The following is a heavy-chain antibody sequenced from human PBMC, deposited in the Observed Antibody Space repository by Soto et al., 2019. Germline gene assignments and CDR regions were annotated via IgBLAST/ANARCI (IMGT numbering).Heavy chain of an antibody. CDR2: KHTSGTT. CDR3: AGGGEFYVLDV. CDR1: GGSISGYY. D-gene: IGHD3-16*01. Sequence: QVQLQESGPGLVKPSETLSLTCTVSGGSISGYYWTWIRQPAGKGLEWIGRKHTSGTTNYNPSLKGRVTMSIDTSTNQFPLNLSSVTAADPAVYYCAGGGEFYVLDVWGQGTTVAVSS. V-gene: IGHV4-4*07. J-gene: IGHJ6*02.